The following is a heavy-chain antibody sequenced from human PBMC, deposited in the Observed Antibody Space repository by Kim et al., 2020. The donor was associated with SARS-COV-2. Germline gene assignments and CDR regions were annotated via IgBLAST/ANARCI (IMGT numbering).Heavy chain of an antibody. J-gene: IGHJ4*02. Sequence: GGSLRLSCAASGFTFSSSWMHWVRQAPGEGLMWVSRMDSDGSVINYGDSVKGRFTVSRDNAENTQYLQMNSLRVEDTALYYCATAGNFRFDNWGQGTLVTVSA. D-gene: IGHD3-10*01. V-gene: IGHV3-74*01. CDR2: MDSDGSVI. CDR1: GFTFSSSW. CDR3: ATAGNFRFDN.